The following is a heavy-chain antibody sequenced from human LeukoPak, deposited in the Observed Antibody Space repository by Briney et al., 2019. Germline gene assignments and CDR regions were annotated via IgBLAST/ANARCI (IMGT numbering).Heavy chain of an antibody. CDR3: ARDLRFGELSFLPFDY. D-gene: IGHD3-10*01. J-gene: IGHJ4*02. V-gene: IGHV1-2*02. CDR1: GYSFTGYY. Sequence: GASVKVSCKASGYSFTGYYMHWVRQAPGRGLEWMGWINPNSGDTKYAQNFQGRVTMTRDTSISTAYMELSRLRPDDTAVYYCARDLRFGELSFLPFDYWGQGTLVTVSS. CDR2: INPNSGDT.